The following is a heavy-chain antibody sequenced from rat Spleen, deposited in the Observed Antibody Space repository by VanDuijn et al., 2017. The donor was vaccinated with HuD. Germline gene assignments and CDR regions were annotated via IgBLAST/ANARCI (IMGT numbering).Heavy chain of an antibody. J-gene: IGHJ3*01. Sequence: EVQLVESGGGLVQPGRSMKLSCAASGFTFSNYGLAWVRQAPKKGLEWVASISSGGGGTYYPDSVKGRFTISRDNAKSTLYLQMDSLRSEDTASYYCARHGAYNNYGWFAYWGQGTLVTVSS. D-gene: IGHD1-10*01. V-gene: IGHV5-25*01. CDR2: ISSGGGGT. CDR3: ARHGAYNNYGWFAY. CDR1: GFTFSNYG.